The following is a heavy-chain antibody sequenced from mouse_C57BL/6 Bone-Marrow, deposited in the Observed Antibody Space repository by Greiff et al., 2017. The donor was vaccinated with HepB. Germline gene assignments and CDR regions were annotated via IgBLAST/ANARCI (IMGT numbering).Heavy chain of an antibody. CDR2: IYPGDGDT. V-gene: IGHV1-82*01. CDR3: ARVLYDNGAWFAY. Sequence: QVQLQQSGPELVKPGASVKISCKASGYAFSSSWMNWVKQRPGKGLEWIGRIYPGDGDTNYNGKFKGKATLTADKSSSTAYMHLSSLTSEDSAVYCCARVLYDNGAWFAYGGQGTLATVSA. J-gene: IGHJ3*01. D-gene: IGHD2-4*01. CDR1: GYAFSSSW.